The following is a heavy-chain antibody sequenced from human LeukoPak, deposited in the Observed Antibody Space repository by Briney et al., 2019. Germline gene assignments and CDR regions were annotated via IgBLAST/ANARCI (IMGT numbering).Heavy chain of an antibody. CDR1: GGSISNYY. CDR2: INHSGST. V-gene: IGHV4-34*01. D-gene: IGHD1-1*01. CDR3: AREGQQGYNWSDRPLWYFDL. J-gene: IGHJ2*01. Sequence: SETLSLTCNVSGGSISNYYWSWIRQPPGKGLEWIGEINHSGSTNYNPSLKSRVTISVDTSKNQFSLKLSSVTAADTAVYYCAREGQQGYNWSDRPLWYFDLWGRGTLVTVSS.